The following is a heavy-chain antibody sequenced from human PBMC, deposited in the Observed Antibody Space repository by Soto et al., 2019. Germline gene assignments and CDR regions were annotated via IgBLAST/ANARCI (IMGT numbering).Heavy chain of an antibody. Sequence: SETLSLTCTVSGGSIRSYYWSWIRQPPGKGLEWIGYIYYRGSTNYNPSLKSRVTISVDTSKNQFSLKLSSVTAADTAVYYCARNYGHAFDIWGQGTMVTVS. V-gene: IGHV4-59*01. CDR2: IYYRGST. CDR3: ARNYGHAFDI. D-gene: IGHD1-7*01. CDR1: GGSIRSYY. J-gene: IGHJ3*02.